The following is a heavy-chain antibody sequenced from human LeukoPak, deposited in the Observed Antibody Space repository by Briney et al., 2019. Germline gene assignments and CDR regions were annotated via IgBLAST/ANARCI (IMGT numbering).Heavy chain of an antibody. CDR2: IIPIFGTA. Sequence: GSSVKVSCKASGGTFSSYAISWVRQAPGQGLEWMGGIIPIFGTANYAQKFQGRVTITADKSTSTAYMELSSLRAEDTAVYYCAKVSSRFLEWEDLDYWGQGTLVTVPS. D-gene: IGHD3-3*01. CDR3: AKVSSRFLEWEDLDY. V-gene: IGHV1-69*06. J-gene: IGHJ4*02. CDR1: GGTFSSYA.